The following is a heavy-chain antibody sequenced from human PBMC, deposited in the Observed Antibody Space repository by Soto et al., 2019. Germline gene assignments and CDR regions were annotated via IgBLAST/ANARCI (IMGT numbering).Heavy chain of an antibody. V-gene: IGHV1-69*13. CDR2: IIPIFGTA. Sequence: SVKVSCKASRVAFSKFIVTWVRQAPGLGLEWVGGIIPIFGTANYAQKFQGRVTITADESTSTSCMEVNNLRSEDTAVYYCAKVRYSSPMGYYYGMDVWGQGTTVTVSS. J-gene: IGHJ6*02. CDR3: AKVRYSSPMGYYYGMDV. CDR1: RVAFSKFI. D-gene: IGHD6-19*01.